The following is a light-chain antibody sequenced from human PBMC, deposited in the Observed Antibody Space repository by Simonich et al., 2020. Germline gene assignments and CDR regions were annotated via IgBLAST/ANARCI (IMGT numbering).Light chain of an antibody. CDR3: SSYTSSSTSV. CDR2: DGS. CDR1: SIDVGGYNY. J-gene: IGLJ3*02. V-gene: IGLV2-14*01. Sequence: QSALTQPASVSGSPGQSITISCTGTSIDVGGYNYVSWYQQHPGKAPKLMIYDGSKRPSGVSNRFSGSKSGNTASLTISGLQAEDEADYYCSSYTSSSTSVFGGGTKLTVL.